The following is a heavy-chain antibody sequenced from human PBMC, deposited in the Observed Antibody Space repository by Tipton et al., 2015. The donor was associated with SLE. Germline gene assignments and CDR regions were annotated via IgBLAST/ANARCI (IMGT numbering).Heavy chain of an antibody. CDR1: GFTSSTYG. CDR2: IWFDGNSE. V-gene: IGHV3-33*06. J-gene: IGHJ3*01. CDR3: AKDHSGYDGHDATDF. Sequence: SGFTSSTYGILWLRQAPGKGLEWLAVIWFDGNSESYADSVKGRFTISRDNSRGTVYLQMNILRAGDTSVFYCAKDHSGYDGHDATDFWGQDTMVTVYS. D-gene: IGHD5-12*01.